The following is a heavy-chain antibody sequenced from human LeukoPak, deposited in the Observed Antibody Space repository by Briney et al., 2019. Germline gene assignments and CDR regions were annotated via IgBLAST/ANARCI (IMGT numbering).Heavy chain of an antibody. J-gene: IGHJ6*03. D-gene: IGHD3-3*01. CDR3: ARLNYDFWSGVWEGYYMDV. CDR1: GFTFSDCW. CDR2: IKDDGSEI. V-gene: IGHV3-7*01. Sequence: GGSLRLSCEASGFTFSDCWMSWIRQTPGKGLEWVANIKDDGSEIYYVDSVKGRFTISRDNAKNSLYLRMNSLRAEDTAVYYCARLNYDFWSGVWEGYYMDVWGKGTTVTVSS.